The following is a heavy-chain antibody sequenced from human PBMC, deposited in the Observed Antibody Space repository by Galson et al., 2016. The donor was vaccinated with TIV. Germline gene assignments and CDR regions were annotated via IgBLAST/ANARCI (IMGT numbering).Heavy chain of an antibody. D-gene: IGHD6-13*01. CDR1: GFSLSTSGVA. CDR3: AHTSTTAGFDH. J-gene: IGHJ4*02. Sequence: PALVKPTQTLTLTCTFSGFSLSTSGVAVAWIRQPPGKALEWLAVTYWNDDKRYSPSLKGRLIITKDTSKTQVVLTMTDLDPVDTAAYYCAHTSTTAGFDHWGQGTLVTVSS. V-gene: IGHV2-5*01. CDR2: TYWNDDK.